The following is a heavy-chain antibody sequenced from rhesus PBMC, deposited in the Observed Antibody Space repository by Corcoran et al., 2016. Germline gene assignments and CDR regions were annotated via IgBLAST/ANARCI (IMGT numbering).Heavy chain of an antibody. CDR2: INGNSGNT. D-gene: IGHD6S26*01. V-gene: IGHV4-80*01. CDR1: GGSSSSYG. CDR3: ASQPYTSGWSGIDY. Sequence: QVQLQESGPGLVKPSETLSLTCAVSGGSSSSYGWTRIRQPPGKGPEWIGEINGNSGNTNYNPSLRSRVTISKDASKNHFSLKLDSVTAADTAVYYCASQPYTSGWSGIDYWGQGVLVTVSS. J-gene: IGHJ4*01.